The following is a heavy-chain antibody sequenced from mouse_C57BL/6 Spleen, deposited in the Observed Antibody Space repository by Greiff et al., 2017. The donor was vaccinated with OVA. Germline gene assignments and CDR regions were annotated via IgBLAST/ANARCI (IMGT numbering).Heavy chain of an antibody. CDR3: ARDYYGSGYYFDY. V-gene: IGHV1-81*01. J-gene: IGHJ2*01. Sequence: QVHVKQSGAELARPGASVKLSCKASGYTFTSYGISWVKQRTGQGLEWIGEIYPRSGNTYYNEKFKGKATLTADKSSSNAYMQLGSLTSGDSAVYVCARDYYGSGYYFDYWGQGTTLTVSS. CDR1: GYTFTSYG. CDR2: IYPRSGNT. D-gene: IGHD1-1*01.